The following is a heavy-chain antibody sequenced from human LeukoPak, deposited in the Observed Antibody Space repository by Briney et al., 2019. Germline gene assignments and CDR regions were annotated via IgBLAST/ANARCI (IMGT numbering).Heavy chain of an antibody. V-gene: IGHV3-64*01. CDR2: ISSDGGST. D-gene: IGHD1-26*01. CDR3: ARGRQGAKTRYFDL. J-gene: IGHJ2*01. CDR1: GIIFSNYA. Sequence: GVSLRLSCAASGIIFSNYAMHWVRQGPGKGLECISTISSDGGSTYYANSVKGRFTISRDNSKNTLYLQMGSLRAEDMAVYYCARGRQGAKTRYFDLWGRGTRVTASS.